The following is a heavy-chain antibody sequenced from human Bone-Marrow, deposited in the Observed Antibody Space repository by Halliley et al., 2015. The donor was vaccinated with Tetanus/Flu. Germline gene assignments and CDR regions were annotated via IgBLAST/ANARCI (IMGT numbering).Heavy chain of an antibody. D-gene: IGHD3-10*01. Sequence: SGRRSYTTYADSLKGRFTISRDNAKNSLSLEMNSLRGEDTAVYYCARVNVVYGTGKAPLYYFDHWGQGTLVTVSS. V-gene: IGHV3-11*06. CDR3: ARVNVVYGTGKAPLYYFDH. CDR2: SGRRSYT. J-gene: IGHJ4*02.